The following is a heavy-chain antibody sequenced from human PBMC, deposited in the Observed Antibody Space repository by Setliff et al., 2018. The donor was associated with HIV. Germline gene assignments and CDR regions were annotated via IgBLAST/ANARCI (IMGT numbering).Heavy chain of an antibody. V-gene: IGHV2-70*11. CDR2: IDWDDDK. J-gene: IGHJ2*01. CDR3: ARHGYSTYWYFDL. CDR1: GFSLSTSGMC. Sequence: PSQTLSLTCTFSGFSLSTSGMCVSWIRQPPGKALEWLARIDWDDDKYYSTSLKTRLTISKDTSKNQVVLTMTNMDPVDTATYYCARHGYSTYWYFDLWGRGTLVTVSS. D-gene: IGHD6-13*01.